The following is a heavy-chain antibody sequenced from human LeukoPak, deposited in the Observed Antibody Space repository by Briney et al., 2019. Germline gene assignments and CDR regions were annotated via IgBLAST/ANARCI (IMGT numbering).Heavy chain of an antibody. Sequence: PSQTLSLTCTVSGGSISSGGYYWSWIRQPPGKGLEWIGYIYHSGSTYYNPFLKSRVTISVDRSKNQFSLKLSSVTAADTAVYYCAREITGGNSRSFDIWGQGTMVTVSS. CDR2: IYHSGST. CDR1: GGSISSGGYY. D-gene: IGHD4-23*01. CDR3: AREITGGNSRSFDI. V-gene: IGHV4-30-2*01. J-gene: IGHJ3*02.